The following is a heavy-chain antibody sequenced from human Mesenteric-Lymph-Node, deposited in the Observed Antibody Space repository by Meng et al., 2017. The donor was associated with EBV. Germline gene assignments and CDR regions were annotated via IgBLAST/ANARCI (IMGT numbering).Heavy chain of an antibody. CDR3: ARDRAVVVAATPNWFDP. CDR1: GGSISSSSYY. Sequence: LQLQESGPGLVKPSETLSLTCTVSGGSISSSSYYWGWIRQPPGKGLEWIGNIYYSGSTYYNPSLKSRVTISLDTSKSQFSLKLSSVTAADTAVYYCARDRAVVVAATPNWFDPWGQGTLVTAPQ. J-gene: IGHJ5*02. D-gene: IGHD2-15*01. CDR2: IYYSGST. V-gene: IGHV4-39*07.